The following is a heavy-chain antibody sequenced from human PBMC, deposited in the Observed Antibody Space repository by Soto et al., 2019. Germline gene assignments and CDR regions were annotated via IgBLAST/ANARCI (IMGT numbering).Heavy chain of an antibody. D-gene: IGHD4-17*01. CDR1: GFTVDDYA. V-gene: IGHV3-9*01. CDR3: AKDMKRGRMTTTNYLDS. J-gene: IGHJ4*02. CDR2: ISWNSETI. Sequence: EVQLVESGGGLVQPGRSLRLSCAASGFTVDDYAMHWVRQAPGKGLEWVSGISWNSETIDYADSVKGRFTISRDNAKSTLFLQTNSLRPDDTALYYCAKDMKRGRMTTTNYLDSWGQGTLVTVSS.